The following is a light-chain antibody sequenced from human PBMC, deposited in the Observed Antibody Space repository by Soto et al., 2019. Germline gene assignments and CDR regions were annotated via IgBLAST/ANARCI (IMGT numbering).Light chain of an antibody. CDR3: QQYNDWPLT. J-gene: IGKJ1*01. V-gene: IGKV3-15*01. CDR1: QSVSSN. CDR2: GAF. Sequence: EIVMTQSPVTLSVSPGERATLSCRASQSVSSNLAWYQQKPGQAPSLLIYGAFTRATGIPTRFSGTGSGTEFTLTISSLQSEDFALYYCQQYNDWPLTFGQGIKVEV.